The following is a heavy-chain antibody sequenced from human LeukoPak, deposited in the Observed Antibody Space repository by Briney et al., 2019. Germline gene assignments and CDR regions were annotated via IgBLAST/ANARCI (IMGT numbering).Heavy chain of an antibody. CDR3: ARGIRYYDRTVYYGMDV. CDR2: ISYDGSNK. CDR1: GFTFSSYA. J-gene: IGHJ6*02. Sequence: GGSLRLSCAASGFTFSSYAMHWVRQAPGKGLEWVAVISYDGSNKYYADSVKGRFTISRDNSKNTLYLQMNSLRAEDTAVYYCARGIRYYDRTVYYGMDVWGQGTTVTVSS. D-gene: IGHD3-22*01. V-gene: IGHV3-30*04.